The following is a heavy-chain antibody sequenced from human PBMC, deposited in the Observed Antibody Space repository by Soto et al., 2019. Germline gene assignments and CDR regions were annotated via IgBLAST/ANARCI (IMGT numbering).Heavy chain of an antibody. D-gene: IGHD1-1*01. CDR2: IKSRSDGGAR. J-gene: IGHJ4*02. CDR3: VEGWNDF. CDR1: GFMFSSAR. Sequence: EVKVVESGGDFVKPGGSLRLSCATSGFMFSSARMSWVRQAPGKGLEWVSRIKSRSDGGARDYPAPVKGRFNISRDDSKHMVYLPMDGLKVEVSAVYYCVEGWNDFWGQGTLVTVSS. V-gene: IGHV3-15*01.